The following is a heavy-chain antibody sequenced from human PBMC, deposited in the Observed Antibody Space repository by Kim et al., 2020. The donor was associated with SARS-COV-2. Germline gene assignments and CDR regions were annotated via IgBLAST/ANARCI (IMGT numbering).Heavy chain of an antibody. J-gene: IGHJ3*02. D-gene: IGHD3-22*01. CDR2: ISSSGSTI. V-gene: IGHV3-11*01. CDR1: GFTFSDYY. Sequence: GGSLRLSCAASGFTFSDYYMSWIRQAPGKGLEWVSYISSSGSTIYYADSVKGRFTISRDNAKNSLYLQMNSLRAEDTAVYYCAGYDILTRQYYYDSSGYLGAFDIWGQGTMVTVSS. CDR3: AGYDILTRQYYYDSSGYLGAFDI.